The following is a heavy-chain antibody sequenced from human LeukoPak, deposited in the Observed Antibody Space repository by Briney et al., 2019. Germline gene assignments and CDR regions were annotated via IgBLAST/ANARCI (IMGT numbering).Heavy chain of an antibody. CDR2: INPNSGGT. J-gene: IGHJ3*02. Sequence: GASVKDSCKASGYTFTSYAMHWVRQAPGQRLEWMGWINPNSGGTNYAQKFQGRVTMTRDTSISTAYMELSRLRSDDTAVYYCARGELLDTFDIWGQGTMVTVSS. D-gene: IGHD1-26*01. V-gene: IGHV1-2*02. CDR3: ARGELLDTFDI. CDR1: GYTFTSYA.